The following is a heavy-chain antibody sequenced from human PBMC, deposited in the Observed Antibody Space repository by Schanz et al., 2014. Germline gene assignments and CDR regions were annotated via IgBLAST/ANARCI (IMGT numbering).Heavy chain of an antibody. CDR1: GFSLNTYG. V-gene: IGHV3-33*01. CDR2: IWNNGVTK. CDR3: ARANYRRKINFDY. J-gene: IGHJ4*02. D-gene: IGHD3-10*01. Sequence: QAQLMESGGGVVQPGTSLILSCSVSGFSLNTYGIHWFRQPAGKGLEWVAVIWNNGVTKYYADSVRGRFTISRDNSKNTLYLQMNSLRAEDTSVYFCARANYRRKINFDYWGRGTLVNVSS.